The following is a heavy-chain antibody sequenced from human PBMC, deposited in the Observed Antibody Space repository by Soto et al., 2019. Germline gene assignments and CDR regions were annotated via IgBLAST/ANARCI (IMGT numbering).Heavy chain of an antibody. J-gene: IGHJ3*02. CDR1: GGTFSSYA. D-gene: IGHD2-15*01. V-gene: IGHV1-69*01. CDR3: ASTDIVVVVAATGTQYAFDI. Sequence: SCKASGGTFSSYAISWVRQAPGQGLEWMGGIIPIFGTANYAQKFQGRVTITADESTSTAYMELSSLRSEDTAVYYCASTDIVVVVAATGTQYAFDIWGQGTMVTVSS. CDR2: IIPIFGTA.